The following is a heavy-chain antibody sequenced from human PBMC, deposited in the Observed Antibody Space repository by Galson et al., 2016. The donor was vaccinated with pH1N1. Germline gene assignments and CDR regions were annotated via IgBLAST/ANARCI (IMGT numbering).Heavy chain of an antibody. Sequence: ETLSLTCTVSGGSLHIKTYYWGWIRQSPGKGLEWIGTIYYSGNTYYNPSLQSRVTVSVDTSKNQFSLRLTSLTAADTAVYYCAGKIVLDAFHIWGQGTVVTVSS. CDR1: GGSLHIKTYY. CDR2: IYYSGNT. CDR3: AGKIVLDAFHI. D-gene: IGHD2/OR15-2a*01. J-gene: IGHJ3*02. V-gene: IGHV4-39*01.